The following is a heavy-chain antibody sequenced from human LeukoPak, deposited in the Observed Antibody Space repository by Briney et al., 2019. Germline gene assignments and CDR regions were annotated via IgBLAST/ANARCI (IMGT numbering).Heavy chain of an antibody. Sequence: GASVKVSCKVSGYTLTELSMHWVRQAPGNGLEWMGGFDPEDGETIYAQKFQGRVTMTEDTSTDTAYMELSSLRSEDTAVYYCATHYYDSSGYHEDWGQGTLVTVSS. CDR3: ATHYYDSSGYHED. J-gene: IGHJ4*02. CDR2: FDPEDGET. D-gene: IGHD3-22*01. CDR1: GYTLTELS. V-gene: IGHV1-24*01.